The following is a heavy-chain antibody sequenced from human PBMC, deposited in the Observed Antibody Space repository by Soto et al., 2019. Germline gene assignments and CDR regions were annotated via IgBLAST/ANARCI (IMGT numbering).Heavy chain of an antibody. CDR1: GFTFSDYY. CDR3: ARVRYYDSGSSINWFDP. V-gene: IGHV3-11*01. D-gene: IGHD3-10*01. Sequence: QVQLVESGGGLVKPGGSLRLSCAASGFTFSDYYMNWIRQAPGKGLEWVSYISSSGSTIYYADSVKGRFTISRDNAKNSXYLQMNSLRAEDTAVYYCARVRYYDSGSSINWFDPWGQGTLVTVSS. J-gene: IGHJ5*02. CDR2: ISSSGSTI.